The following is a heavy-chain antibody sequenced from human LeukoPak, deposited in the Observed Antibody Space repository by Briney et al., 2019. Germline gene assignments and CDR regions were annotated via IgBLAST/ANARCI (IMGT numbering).Heavy chain of an antibody. CDR3: ERGNSGWYAWFDP. J-gene: IGHJ5*02. CDR1: GGSISSYY. V-gene: IGHV4-59*12. CDR2: IYYSGST. D-gene: IGHD6-19*01. Sequence: SETLSLTCTVSGGSISSYYWSWIRQPPGKGLEWIGSIYYSGSTYYNPSLKSRVTISVDTSKNQFSLKLSSVTAADTAVYYCERGNSGWYAWFDPWGQGTLVTVSS.